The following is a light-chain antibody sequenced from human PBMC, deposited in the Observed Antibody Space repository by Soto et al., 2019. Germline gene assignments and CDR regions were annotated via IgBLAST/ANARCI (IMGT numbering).Light chain of an antibody. V-gene: IGKV3-15*01. CDR3: QQYNNWPFT. Sequence: EIMMTQSPVTLSVSPGERATLSCRASQSVNSNLAGYQQKPGQAPRLLIYGASTRATGIPASFIGNGSGTEFTLTASSLQPEDFAVYYCQQYNNWPFTFGPGTKVDI. CDR1: QSVNSN. CDR2: GAS. J-gene: IGKJ3*01.